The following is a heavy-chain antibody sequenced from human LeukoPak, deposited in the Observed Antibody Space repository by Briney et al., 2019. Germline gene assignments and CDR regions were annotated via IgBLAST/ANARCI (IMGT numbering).Heavy chain of an antibody. V-gene: IGHV3-48*02. Sequence: GGCLRLSCAASGITFSSYSINWVRQAPGKGLEWVSYISSSSTTIYYADSVKGRFTISRDNAKNSLFLQMNSLRDEDTAVYYCATSYSSGSNLFDYWGQGSLVSVSS. CDR1: GITFSSYS. CDR2: ISSSSTTI. CDR3: ATSYSSGSNLFDY. D-gene: IGHD6-19*01. J-gene: IGHJ4*02.